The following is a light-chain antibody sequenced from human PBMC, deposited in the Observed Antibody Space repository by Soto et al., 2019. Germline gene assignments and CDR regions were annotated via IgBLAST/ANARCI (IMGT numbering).Light chain of an antibody. J-gene: IGKJ1*01. CDR2: GAS. Sequence: EIVMTQSPATLSVSPGERATLSCRASQSVSSNLAWYQQKPDQAPRLLIYGASTRATGIPARFSGSGSGTDFTLTISRLEPEDFAVDYCQQYGSSGTFGQGTKVDIK. V-gene: IGKV3-15*01. CDR1: QSVSSN. CDR3: QQYGSSGT.